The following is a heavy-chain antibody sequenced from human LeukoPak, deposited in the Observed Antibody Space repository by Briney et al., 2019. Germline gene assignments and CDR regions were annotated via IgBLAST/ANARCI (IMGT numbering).Heavy chain of an antibody. CDR2: ISYSGST. J-gene: IGHJ4*02. CDR3: ARTHDYGDYPTTYFDC. Sequence: SETLSLTCTVSGGFISSYYWSWIRQPPGKGLERISYISYSGSTNYNPSLKSRVTISVDTSKSQFSLKLSSVTAADTAVYYCARTHDYGDYPTTYFDCWGQGTLVTVSS. CDR1: GGFISSYY. D-gene: IGHD4-17*01. V-gene: IGHV4-59*01.